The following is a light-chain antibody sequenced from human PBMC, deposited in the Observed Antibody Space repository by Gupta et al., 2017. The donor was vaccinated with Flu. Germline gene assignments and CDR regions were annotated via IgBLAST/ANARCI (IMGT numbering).Light chain of an antibody. V-gene: IGKV1-5*03. J-gene: IGKJ2*01. CDR1: QSINYW. Sequence: DSVTITCRASQSINYWLAWYQQKPGKAPKLLMYKASNLQSGVPSRFSGSGAGTEFSLTISSLQPDDFSTYYCHQYNSYSPETFGQGTKLEIK. CDR2: KAS. CDR3: HQYNSYSPET.